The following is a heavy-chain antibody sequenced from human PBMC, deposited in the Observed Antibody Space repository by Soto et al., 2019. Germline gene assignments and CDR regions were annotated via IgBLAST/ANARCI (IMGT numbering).Heavy chain of an antibody. CDR1: GDSVSSNSAG. CDR2: TYYKSKWNN. Sequence: SQTLSLTCAISGDSVSSNSAGWNWIRQSPSRGLEWLGRTYYKSKWNNDYALSVKSLITIKPDTSKNQFSLHLYSVTPEDTAVYYCTGITWFRGIDVWGQGTPV. V-gene: IGHV6-1*01. J-gene: IGHJ6*02. D-gene: IGHD3-10*01. CDR3: TGITWFRGIDV.